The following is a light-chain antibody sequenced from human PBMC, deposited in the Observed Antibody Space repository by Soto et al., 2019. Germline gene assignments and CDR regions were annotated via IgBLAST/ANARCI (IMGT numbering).Light chain of an antibody. CDR3: QQYVTSPWA. CDR1: QSVSSSF. V-gene: IGKV3-20*01. CDR2: GAS. J-gene: IGKJ1*01. Sequence: EIVLTQSPGTLSLSPGEGATLSCRASQSVSSSFLAWYQQKPGQAPRLLIYGASNRATGIPDRFSGSGSGTDFTLTISRLEPEDFAVYYCQQYVTSPWAFGQGTKVVIE.